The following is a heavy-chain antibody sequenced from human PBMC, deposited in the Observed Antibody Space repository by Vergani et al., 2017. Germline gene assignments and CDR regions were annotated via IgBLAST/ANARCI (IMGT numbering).Heavy chain of an antibody. CDR1: GFTFSSYA. CDR3: AKTSDQWLASLFDY. V-gene: IGHV3-23*01. Sequence: EVQLLESGGGLVQPGGSLRLSCAASGFTFSSYAMSWVRQAPGKGLEWVSAISGSGGSTYYADSVKGRFTMSSYNSKNTLYLQMNSLRAEDTAVYYCAKTSDQWLASLFDYWGQGTLVTVSS. D-gene: IGHD6-19*01. CDR2: ISGSGGST. J-gene: IGHJ4*02.